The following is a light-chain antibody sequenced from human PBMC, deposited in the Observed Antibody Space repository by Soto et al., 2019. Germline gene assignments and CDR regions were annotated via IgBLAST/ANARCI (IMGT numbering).Light chain of an antibody. V-gene: IGKV3-20*01. J-gene: IGKJ1*01. Sequence: EIVLTQSPGTLSLSPGERATLSCRASQSVDDMYLAWYQHKPGQPPRLLIYGASNRASGIPNRFSGSGSGTDFTLTVSRLEPEDFAVYYCQFGTLVWTFGQGTKVEVK. CDR2: GAS. CDR3: QFGTLVWT. CDR1: QSVDDMY.